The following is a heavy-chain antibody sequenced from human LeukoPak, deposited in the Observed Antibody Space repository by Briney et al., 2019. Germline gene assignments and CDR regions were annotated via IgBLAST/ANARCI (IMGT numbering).Heavy chain of an antibody. J-gene: IGHJ4*02. CDR2: ISSSGSTI. D-gene: IGHD3-10*01. V-gene: IGHV3-11*04. CDR3: ARGGLYKYGGTSGDY. Sequence: PGGSLRLSCAASGFTFSDYYMSWIRQAPGKGLEWVSYISSSGSTIYYADSVKGRFTISRDNAKNSLYLQMNSLRGDDTAVYFCARGGLYKYGGTSGDYWGQGTLVSVSS. CDR1: GFTFSDYY.